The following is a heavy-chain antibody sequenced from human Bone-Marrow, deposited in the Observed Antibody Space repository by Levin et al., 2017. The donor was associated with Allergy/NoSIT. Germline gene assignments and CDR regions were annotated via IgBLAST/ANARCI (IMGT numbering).Heavy chain of an antibody. D-gene: IGHD2-8*01. Sequence: GGSLRLSCAASGFTFSNYAMSWVRQAPGKGLEWVSAIGGGGDSTYYADSVKGRFTISRDNSKNTLYLQMNSLRVEDTAVYHCAKRGYPYCKNGVCYGWFDPWGQGTLVTVSS. V-gene: IGHV3-23*01. CDR2: IGGGGDST. J-gene: IGHJ5*02. CDR3: AKRGYPYCKNGVCYGWFDP. CDR1: GFTFSNYA.